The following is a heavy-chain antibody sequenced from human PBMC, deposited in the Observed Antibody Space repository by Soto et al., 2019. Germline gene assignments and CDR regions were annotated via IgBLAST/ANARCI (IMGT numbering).Heavy chain of an antibody. CDR3: ARAYYWNPRFDY. V-gene: IGHV4-59*01. CDR1: GGSISSYY. D-gene: IGHD1-20*01. CDR2: IYYSGST. J-gene: IGHJ4*02. Sequence: PSETLSLTCTVSGGSISSYYWSWIRQPPGKGLEWIGYIYYSGSTNYNPALKSRVTISVDTSKNQYSLKLSSVTAADTAVYYCARAYYWNPRFDYWGQGTLVTVSS.